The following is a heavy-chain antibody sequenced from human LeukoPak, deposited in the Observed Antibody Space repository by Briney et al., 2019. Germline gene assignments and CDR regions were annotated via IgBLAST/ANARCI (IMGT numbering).Heavy chain of an antibody. V-gene: IGHV3-48*03. CDR2: ITSGGGTI. D-gene: IGHD2-2*01. J-gene: IGHJ4*02. Sequence: GGSLRLSCAASGFTFSVYEMNWVREAPGKGLGWFSYITSGGGTIYYADSVKGRFTISRDNAKNSLYLQMNSLRADDTATYYCARGFNYAFDYWRQGTLVTVSS. CDR1: GFTFSVYE. CDR3: ARGFNYAFDY.